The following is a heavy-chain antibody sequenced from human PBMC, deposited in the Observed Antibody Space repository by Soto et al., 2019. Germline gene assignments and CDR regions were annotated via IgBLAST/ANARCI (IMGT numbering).Heavy chain of an antibody. CDR2: IWYDGSNK. Sequence: QVQLVESGGGVVQPGRSLRLSCAASGFTFSSYGMHWVRQAPGKGLEWVAVIWYDGSNKYYADSVKGRFTISRDNSKNPLYLQMNSLRAEDTAVYYCARDRGYSYGRDFDYWGQGTLVTVSS. J-gene: IGHJ4*02. CDR1: GFTFSSYG. V-gene: IGHV3-33*01. D-gene: IGHD5-18*01. CDR3: ARDRGYSYGRDFDY.